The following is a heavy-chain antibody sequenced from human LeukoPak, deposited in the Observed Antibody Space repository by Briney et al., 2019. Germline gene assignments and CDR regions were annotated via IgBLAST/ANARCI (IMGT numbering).Heavy chain of an antibody. D-gene: IGHD3-10*01. CDR3: AKDLVTMVRGARDYYMDV. Sequence: PGGSLRLSCAASGFTLSSYAMSWVRQAPGKGLEWVSAISGSGGSTYYAASVKGRFTISRDNSKNTLYLQMNSLRAEDTAVYYCAKDLVTMVRGARDYYMDVWGKGTTVTVSS. CDR2: ISGSGGST. CDR1: GFTLSSYA. V-gene: IGHV3-23*01. J-gene: IGHJ6*03.